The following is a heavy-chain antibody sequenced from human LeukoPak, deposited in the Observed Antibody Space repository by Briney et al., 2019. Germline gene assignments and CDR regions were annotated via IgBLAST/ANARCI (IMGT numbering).Heavy chain of an antibody. J-gene: IGHJ4*02. CDR3: ARDPDTAMDGGDY. Sequence: GASVKVSCKASGYTFTSYGISWVRQAPGQGLEWMGGIIPIFGTANYAQKFQGRVTITTDESTSTAYMELSSLRSEDTAVYYCARDPDTAMDGGDYWGQGTLVTVSS. CDR2: IIPIFGTA. D-gene: IGHD5-18*01. CDR1: GYTFTSYG. V-gene: IGHV1-69*05.